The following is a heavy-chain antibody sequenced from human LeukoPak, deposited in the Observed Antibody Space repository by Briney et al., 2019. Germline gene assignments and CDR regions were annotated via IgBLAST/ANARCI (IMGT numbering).Heavy chain of an antibody. Sequence: GGSLRLSCAASGFTFSSYSMNWVRQAPGKGLEWVSSISSSSSHIYYADSVKGRFTISRDNAKNSLYLQMNSLRAEDTAVYYCARYAGDDYWGQGTLVTVSS. V-gene: IGHV3-21*01. CDR1: GFTFSSYS. J-gene: IGHJ4*02. CDR3: ARYAGDDY. CDR2: ISSSSSHI.